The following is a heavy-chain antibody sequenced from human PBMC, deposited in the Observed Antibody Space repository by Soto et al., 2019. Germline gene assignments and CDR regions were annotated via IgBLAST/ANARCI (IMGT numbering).Heavy chain of an antibody. CDR1: GFTFISYG. CDR2: IWYDGSNK. CDR3: ARDDVLLWFGESRYFDY. J-gene: IGHJ4*02. D-gene: IGHD3-10*01. Sequence: PGGSLRLSCAASGFTFISYGMHWVRQAPGKGLEWVAVIWYDGSNKYYADSVKGRFTISRDNSKNTLYLQMNSLRAEDTAVYYCARDDVLLWFGESRYFDYWGQGTLVTVSS. V-gene: IGHV3-33*01.